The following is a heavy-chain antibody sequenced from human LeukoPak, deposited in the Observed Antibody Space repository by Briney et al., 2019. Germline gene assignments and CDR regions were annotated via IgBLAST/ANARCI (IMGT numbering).Heavy chain of an antibody. CDR3: ARVGPYCSTTSCHTSQYYYYMDV. D-gene: IGHD2-2*01. J-gene: IGHJ6*03. CDR2: INQSGSS. V-gene: IGHV4-34*01. Sequence: SETLSLTCAVYGGSFSGYYWSWIRQTPGKGLEWIGEINQSGSSNYDPSLKSRVTISVDKSKNQISLILTSVTAADAAVYYCARVGPYCSTTSCHTSQYYYYMDVWGKGTTVTVSS. CDR1: GGSFSGYY.